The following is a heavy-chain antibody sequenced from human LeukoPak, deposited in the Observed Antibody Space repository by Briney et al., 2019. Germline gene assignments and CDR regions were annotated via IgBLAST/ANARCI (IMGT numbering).Heavy chain of an antibody. Sequence: ASVKVSCKASGYTFTGYYMHWVRQAPGQGLEWMGIINPSGGSTSYAQKFQGRVTMTRDMSTSTVYMELSSLRSEDTAVYYCARGYNSSGYFLCHFDYWGQGTLVTVSS. D-gene: IGHD3-22*01. V-gene: IGHV1-46*01. J-gene: IGHJ4*02. CDR2: INPSGGST. CDR1: GYTFTGYY. CDR3: ARGYNSSGYFLCHFDY.